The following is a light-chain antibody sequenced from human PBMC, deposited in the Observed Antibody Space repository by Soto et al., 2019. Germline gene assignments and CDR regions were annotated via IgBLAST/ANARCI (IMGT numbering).Light chain of an antibody. V-gene: IGKV3-15*01. Sequence: MTQSPSTLSGSVGDRVIITCRASQSIGSWLAWYQQQPGQTPRLLIYDASTRATDIPARFSGSGSGTDFTLTISSLLSEDFAVYYCHQYYKWPLTFGGGTKVDIK. J-gene: IGKJ4*01. CDR2: DAS. CDR1: QSIGSW. CDR3: HQYYKWPLT.